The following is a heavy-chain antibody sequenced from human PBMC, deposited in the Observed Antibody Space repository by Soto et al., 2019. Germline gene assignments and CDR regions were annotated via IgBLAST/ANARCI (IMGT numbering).Heavy chain of an antibody. D-gene: IGHD4-17*01. Sequence: QVQLVQSGAEVKKPGASVKVSCKASGYTFTSYGISWVRQAPGQGLEWMGGISAYNGNTNYAQKLQGRVTMTTDTSTSTAYRELRSLTSDDTAVYYCARDYGGKASYFDCWGQGTLVTVSS. CDR1: GYTFTSYG. V-gene: IGHV1-18*01. J-gene: IGHJ4*02. CDR3: ARDYGGKASYFDC. CDR2: ISAYNGNT.